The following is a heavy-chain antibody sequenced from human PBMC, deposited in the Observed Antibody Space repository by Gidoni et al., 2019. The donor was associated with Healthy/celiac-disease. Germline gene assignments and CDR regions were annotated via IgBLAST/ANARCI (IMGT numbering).Heavy chain of an antibody. J-gene: IGHJ5*02. Sequence: KSRVTISVDTSKNQFSLKLSSVTAADTAVYYCARATENWFDPWGQGTLVTVSS. CDR3: ARATENWFDP. V-gene: IGHV4-59*01.